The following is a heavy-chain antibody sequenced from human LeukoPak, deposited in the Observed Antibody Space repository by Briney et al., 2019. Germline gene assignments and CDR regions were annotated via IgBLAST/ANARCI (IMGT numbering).Heavy chain of an antibody. CDR3: ARDPSVSSGWYSTFDY. CDR2: IKQDGSEK. D-gene: IGHD6-19*01. Sequence: GGSLRLSCAASEFTFSSYWMSWVRQAPGKGLEWVASIKQDGSEKYYVDSVKGRVTISRDNAKNTLYLQMNSLRAEDTAVYYCARDPSVSSGWYSTFDYWGQGTLVTVSS. CDR1: EFTFSSYW. V-gene: IGHV3-7*01. J-gene: IGHJ4*02.